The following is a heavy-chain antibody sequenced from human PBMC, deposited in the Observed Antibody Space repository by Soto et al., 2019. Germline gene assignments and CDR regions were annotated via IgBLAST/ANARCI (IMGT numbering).Heavy chain of an antibody. J-gene: IGHJ3*02. Sequence: SVKVPCKDSGYAFTSYVIRWVRHAPEQGIAWMGWISAYNGNTNYAQKLQGRVTMTTDTSTSTAYMELRSLRSDDTAVYYCARDGGYCSGGSCYSDAFDIWGQGTMVTVSS. CDR3: ARDGGYCSGGSCYSDAFDI. D-gene: IGHD2-15*01. V-gene: IGHV1-18*01. CDR1: GYAFTSYV. CDR2: ISAYNGNT.